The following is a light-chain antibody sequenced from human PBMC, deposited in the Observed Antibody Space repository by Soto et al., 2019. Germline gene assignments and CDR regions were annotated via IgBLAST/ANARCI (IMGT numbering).Light chain of an antibody. CDR3: SSYTSSSLWV. Sequence: QSALTQPASVSGSPGQSITISCTGTSSDVGGYNYVSWYQQHPGKAPKLMIYDVSNRPSGVSNRFSGSKSGNTASLTISGLQAEYEADYYCSSYTSSSLWVFGGGTKLTVL. V-gene: IGLV2-14*01. J-gene: IGLJ2*01. CDR2: DVS. CDR1: SSDVGGYNY.